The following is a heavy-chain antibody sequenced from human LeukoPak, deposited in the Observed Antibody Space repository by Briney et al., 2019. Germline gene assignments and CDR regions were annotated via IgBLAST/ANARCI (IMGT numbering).Heavy chain of an antibody. CDR2: INQNGGEK. D-gene: IGHD6-13*01. V-gene: IGHV3-7*01. CDR1: GFTFSDYW. CDR3: ARDGTAPGLYFDL. J-gene: IGHJ4*01. Sequence: GGSLRLSCAVSGFTFSDYWMNWVRQAPGRGLEWVASINQNGGEKYYVDSVKGRFTISRDNPRNSLYLQMSSLRAEDTAVYYCARDGTAPGLYFDLWGQGTLVTVSS.